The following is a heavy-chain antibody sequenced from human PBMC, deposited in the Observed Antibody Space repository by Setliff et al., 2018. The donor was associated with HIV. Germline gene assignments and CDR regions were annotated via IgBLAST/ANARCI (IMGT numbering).Heavy chain of an antibody. V-gene: IGHV3-48*03. CDR2: ISSTSQTI. CDR3: ARELQLHTPPYFYYMDV. D-gene: IGHD2-2*01. CDR1: GFTFSSYE. J-gene: IGHJ6*03. Sequence: PGGSLSLSCAASGFTFSSYEMNWVRQAPGKGLEWLSFISSTSQTIYYADSVKDRFTVSRDNAKSSLYLQMNSLRAEDTAVYYCARELQLHTPPYFYYMDVWGKGTTVTVSS.